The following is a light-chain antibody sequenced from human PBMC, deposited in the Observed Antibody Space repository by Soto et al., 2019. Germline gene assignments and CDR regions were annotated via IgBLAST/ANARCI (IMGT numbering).Light chain of an antibody. V-gene: IGKV1-5*01. J-gene: IGKJ1*01. CDR3: QHYNSYSEA. CDR2: AAS. Sequence: DIQMTQSPSTLSAFVGDRVTITCRASQRISYWLAWYQQKPGKAPKFLIYAASTLESGVPSRFSGSGSGTEFTLTISSLQPDDFATYYCQHYNSYSEAFGQGTKVDIK. CDR1: QRISYW.